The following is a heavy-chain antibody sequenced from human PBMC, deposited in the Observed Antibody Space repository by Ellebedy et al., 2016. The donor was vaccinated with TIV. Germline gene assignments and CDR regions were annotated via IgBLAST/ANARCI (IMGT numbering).Heavy chain of an antibody. J-gene: IGHJ6*02. Sequence: SVKVSXXASGGTFSSYAISWVRQAPGQGLEWMGGIIPIFGTANYAQKFQGRVTITADESTSTAYMELSSLRSEDTAVYYCARTRTGTTYYYYYGMDVWGQGTTVTVSS. CDR1: GGTFSSYA. CDR3: ARTRTGTTYYYYYGMDV. V-gene: IGHV1-69*13. D-gene: IGHD1-7*01. CDR2: IIPIFGTA.